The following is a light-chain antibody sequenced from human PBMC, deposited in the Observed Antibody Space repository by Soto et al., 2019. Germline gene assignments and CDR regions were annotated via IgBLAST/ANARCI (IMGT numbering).Light chain of an antibody. Sequence: DIQMTQSPSTLSASVGDRVTITCRASQTISSWLAWYQQKPGKAPNLLIYKASSLESGVPSRFSGSGSGTEFTLTISSLQPDDFATYYCQQYNIYPMPFGQGTKVEIK. CDR3: QQYNIYPMP. CDR2: KAS. V-gene: IGKV1-5*03. CDR1: QTISSW. J-gene: IGKJ1*01.